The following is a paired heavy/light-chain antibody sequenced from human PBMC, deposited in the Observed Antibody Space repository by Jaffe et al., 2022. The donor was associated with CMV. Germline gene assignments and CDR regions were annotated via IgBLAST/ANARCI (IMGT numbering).Heavy chain of an antibody. D-gene: IGHD3-10*01. CDR2: IKSKTDGGTT. CDR1: GFTFSDAW. J-gene: IGHJ6*03. V-gene: IGHV3-15*01. Sequence: EVQLVESGGGLVKPGGSLRLSCAASGFTFSDAWMSWVRQAPGKGLEWVGRIKSKTDGGTTDYAAPVKGRFTISRDDLKNMLYLQMNSLKTEDTAVYYCTTGGGSGSYYYYYYYMDVWGKGTTVTVSS. CDR3: TTGGGSGSYYYYYYYMDV.
Light chain of an antibody. Sequence: QSVLTQPPSASGTPGQRVTISCSGSSSNIGSNYVYWYQQLPGTAPKLLIYRNNQRPSGVPDRFSGSKSGTSASLAISGLRSEDEADYYCAAWDDSLSGLYVFGTGTKVTVL. CDR1: SSNIGSNY. V-gene: IGLV1-47*01. CDR2: RNN. J-gene: IGLJ1*01. CDR3: AAWDDSLSGLYV.